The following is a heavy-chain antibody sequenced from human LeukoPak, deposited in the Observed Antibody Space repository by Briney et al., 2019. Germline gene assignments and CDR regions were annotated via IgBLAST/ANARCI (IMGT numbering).Heavy chain of an antibody. J-gene: IGHJ5*02. V-gene: IGHV1-69*13. D-gene: IGHD3-22*01. Sequence: ASVKVSCKASGGTFSSYAISWVRQAPGQGLEWMGGIIPIFGTANYAQKFQGRVTITADESTSTAYMELSSLRSEDTAVYYCARDGGSGYYSDSWWFDPWGQEPWSPSPQ. CDR3: ARDGGSGYYSDSWWFDP. CDR1: GGTFSSYA. CDR2: IIPIFGTA.